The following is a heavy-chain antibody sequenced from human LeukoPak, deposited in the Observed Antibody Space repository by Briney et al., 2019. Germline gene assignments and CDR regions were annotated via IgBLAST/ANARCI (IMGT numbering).Heavy chain of an antibody. V-gene: IGHV4-59*01. D-gene: IGHD3-10*01. CDR1: GGSISSYY. J-gene: IGHJ5*02. CDR2: IYYSGST. CDR3: ARGGYYGSGNDFRFDP. Sequence: PSETLSLTCTVSGGSISSYYWSWIRQPPGKGLEWIGYIYYSGSTNYNPSLKSPANISVDTSKNQFSLKLSSVTPADTAVYYCARGGYYGSGNDFRFDPWGQGTLVTVSS.